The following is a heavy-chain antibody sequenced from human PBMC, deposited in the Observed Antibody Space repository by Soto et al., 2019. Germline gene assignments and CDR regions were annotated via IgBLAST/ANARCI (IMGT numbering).Heavy chain of an antibody. CDR2: IYYSGST. Sequence: QVQLQESGPGLVKPSETLSLTCTVAGGSISSYYWSWIRQPPGKGLEWIGYIYYSGSTNYNPSLRSRVTISVDTYKNQFSRKLSSVTAADTAVYYCARTGWLVPFQHWGQGTLVTVSS. V-gene: IGHV4-59*01. CDR3: ARTGWLVPFQH. J-gene: IGHJ1*01. CDR1: GGSISSYY. D-gene: IGHD5-12*01.